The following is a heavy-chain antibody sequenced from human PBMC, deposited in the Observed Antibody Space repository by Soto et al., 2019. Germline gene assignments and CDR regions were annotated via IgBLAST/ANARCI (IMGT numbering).Heavy chain of an antibody. V-gene: IGHV3-23*01. CDR2: ISGGGDTS. CDR1: GFTFSNYA. D-gene: IGHD3-3*01. CDR3: AKDLLVANCWSGGDV. J-gene: IGHJ6*02. Sequence: AGGSLRLSCAVSGFTFSNYAISWVRQAPGKGLEWVSIISGGGDTSYYADSVKGRFTISRDNSRNTLYLQMNSLRAGDSAKYYCAKDLLVANCWSGGDVWGQGTTVTVSS.